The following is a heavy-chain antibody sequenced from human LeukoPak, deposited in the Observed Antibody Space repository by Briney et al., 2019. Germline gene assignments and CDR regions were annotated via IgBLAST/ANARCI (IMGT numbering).Heavy chain of an antibody. CDR1: GGSISGYY. CDR2: IYYSGST. V-gene: IGHV4-59*08. D-gene: IGHD6-19*01. CDR3: ARGSGWYYY. J-gene: IGHJ4*02. Sequence: SETLSLTCTVSGGSISGYYWSWIRQPPGKGLEWIGYIYYSGSTNYNPSLRSRVSISVDTSKNQFSLKLSSVTAADTAMYYCARGSGWYYYWGQGTLVTVSS.